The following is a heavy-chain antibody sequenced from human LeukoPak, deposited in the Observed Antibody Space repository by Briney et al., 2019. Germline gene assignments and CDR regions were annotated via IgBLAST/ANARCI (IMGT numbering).Heavy chain of an antibody. Sequence: PGGSLGLFCGAAGFNFRTYAMHRVRQGSGKGLEWGAYIRYDGNYKYYADSVKGRFTISRDNSKNTLYLQMNSLRAEDTAIYYCAKVLSGSPPQAFEYWGQGTLLTVTS. CDR1: GFNFRTYA. CDR3: AKVLSGSPPQAFEY. J-gene: IGHJ4*02. V-gene: IGHV3-30*02. D-gene: IGHD1-26*01. CDR2: IRYDGNYK.